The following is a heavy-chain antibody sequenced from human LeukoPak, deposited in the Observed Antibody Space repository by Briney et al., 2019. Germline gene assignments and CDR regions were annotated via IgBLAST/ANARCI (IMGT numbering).Heavy chain of an antibody. Sequence: GGSLRLSCAASGFTFSRHWMGWVRQAPGKGLEWVANIKQDGSQYYVDSVKGRFIISRDNAKNSLSLQMNSLRVEDTAVYYCARGPDYGDRLYYFDYWGQGTLVTVPS. CDR1: GFTFSRHW. CDR2: IKQDGSQ. V-gene: IGHV3-7*01. J-gene: IGHJ4*02. D-gene: IGHD4-17*01. CDR3: ARGPDYGDRLYYFDY.